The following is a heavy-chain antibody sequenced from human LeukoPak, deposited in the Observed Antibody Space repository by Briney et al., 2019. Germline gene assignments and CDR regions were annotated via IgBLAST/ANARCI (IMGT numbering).Heavy chain of an antibody. D-gene: IGHD3-22*01. Sequence: PSETLSLTCAVSGYSISSGYYWGWIRQPPGKGLEWIGSIYHSGSTYYNPSLKSRVTISVDTSKNQFSLKLSSETAADTPVYYCARRKGDTYYYDSSGYRYYFDYWGQGTLVTVSS. V-gene: IGHV4-38-2*01. CDR3: ARRKGDTYYYDSSGYRYYFDY. CDR1: GYSISSGYY. J-gene: IGHJ4*02. CDR2: IYHSGST.